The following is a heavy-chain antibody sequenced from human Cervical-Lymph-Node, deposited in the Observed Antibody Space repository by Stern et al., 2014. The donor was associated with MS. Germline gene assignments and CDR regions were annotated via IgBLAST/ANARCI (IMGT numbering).Heavy chain of an antibody. V-gene: IGHV1-69*09. Sequence: QVQLVQSGADVKKPGSSVKVSCKASGGTFSSSYAVSWVRQAPGQGLEWMGRIIPIIGLPNYAQKFQSRLTITAANSTNTVYMELTSLTPEDTAVYYCARGIVSNRPAATLHNLFDPWGQGTLVTVSS. CDR2: IIPIIGLP. CDR3: ARGIVSNRPAATLHNLFDP. CDR1: GGTFSSSYA. D-gene: IGHD2-15*01. J-gene: IGHJ5*02.